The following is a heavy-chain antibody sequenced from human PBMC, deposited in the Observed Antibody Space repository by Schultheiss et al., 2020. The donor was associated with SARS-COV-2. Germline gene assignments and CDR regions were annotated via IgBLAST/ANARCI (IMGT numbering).Heavy chain of an antibody. CDR1: GFSLSTSGMC. Sequence: SGPTLVKPTQTLTLTCTFSGFSLSTSGMCVSWIRQPPGKALEWLARIDWDDDKRYSPSLKSRLTITKDTSKNQVVLTMTNMDPVDTATYYCAHRGWYGDYVSWGQGTLVTVSS. D-gene: IGHD4-17*01. J-gene: IGHJ5*02. CDR2: IDWDDDK. V-gene: IGHV2-5*08. CDR3: AHRGWYGDYVS.